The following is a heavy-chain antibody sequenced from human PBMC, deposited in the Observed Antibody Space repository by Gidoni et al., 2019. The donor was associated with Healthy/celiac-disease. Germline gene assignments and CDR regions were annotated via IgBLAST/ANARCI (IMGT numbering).Heavy chain of an antibody. CDR3: AISEYSSSSGLFGGRAYYYYYMDV. CDR1: GGSFSGYY. J-gene: IGHJ6*03. Sequence: QVQLQQWGAGLLKPSETLSLTCAVYGGSFSGYYWSWIRQPPGKGLEWIGEINHRGSTNYTPSLKSRVTIAVDTSTNQFSLKLSSVTAADTAVYYCAISEYSSSSGLFGGRAYYYYYMDVWGKGTTVTVSS. CDR2: INHRGST. V-gene: IGHV4-34*01. D-gene: IGHD6-6*01.